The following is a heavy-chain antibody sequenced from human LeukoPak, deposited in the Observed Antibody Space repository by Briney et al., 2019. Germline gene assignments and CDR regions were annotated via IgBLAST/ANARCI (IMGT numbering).Heavy chain of an antibody. CDR2: IKEDGSDT. D-gene: IGHD2/OR15-2a*01. Sequence: GGSLRLSCAASGFTFSSYGMHWVRQAPGKGLEWVANIKEDGSDTDYVDSLKGRFTISRDNARNSLYLQMNSLGPEDTAVYYCATVNNWHFDLWGRGTLVTVSS. J-gene: IGHJ2*01. V-gene: IGHV3-7*03. CDR3: ATVNNWHFDL. CDR1: GFTFSSYG.